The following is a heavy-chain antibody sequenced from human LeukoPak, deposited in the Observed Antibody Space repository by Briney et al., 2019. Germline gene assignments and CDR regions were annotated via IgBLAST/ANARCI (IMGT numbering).Heavy chain of an antibody. V-gene: IGHV4-34*01. CDR1: GGSFSGYY. J-gene: IGHJ4*02. CDR2: INHSGST. Sequence: SETLSLTCAVYGGSFSGYYWSWIRQPPGKGLEWIGEINHSGSTNYNPSLKSRVTISVDTSKNQFSLKLSSVTAADTAVYYCARGHSDYDFWSGYYTKKTFDYWGQGTLVTVSS. D-gene: IGHD3-3*01. CDR3: ARGHSDYDFWSGYYTKKTFDY.